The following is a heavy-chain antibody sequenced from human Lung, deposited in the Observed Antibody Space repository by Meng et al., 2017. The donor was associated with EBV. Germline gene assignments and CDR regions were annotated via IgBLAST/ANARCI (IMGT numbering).Heavy chain of an antibody. J-gene: IGHJ5*02. CDR2: IYYSGST. D-gene: IGHD6-6*01. CDR1: GGSISSGGYY. Sequence: VDLQGSGPGLVKSSQTLSLTCTVSGGSISSGGYYWSWIRQHTGKGLEWIGYIYYSGSTYYNPSLKSLVTISVDTSKNQFSLKLSSVTAADTAVYYCARVVAGRYNWFDPWGQGTLVTVSS. CDR3: ARVVAGRYNWFDP. V-gene: IGHV4-31*01.